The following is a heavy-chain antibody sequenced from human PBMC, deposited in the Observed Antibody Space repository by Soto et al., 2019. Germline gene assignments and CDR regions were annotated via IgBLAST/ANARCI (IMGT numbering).Heavy chain of an antibody. V-gene: IGHV3-11*01. CDR1: GFTFSDYY. D-gene: IGHD6-13*01. CDR2: ISSSSGTI. CDR3: ARGTYRSKTDFDY. Sequence: PGGSLRLSCAASGFTFSDYYMTWIRQAPGSGLEWVSYISSSSGTISYANSVKGRFIISRDNAQNSLYLQMTSLRAEDTAVYYCARGTYRSKTDFDYWGQGTLVTVSS. J-gene: IGHJ4*02.